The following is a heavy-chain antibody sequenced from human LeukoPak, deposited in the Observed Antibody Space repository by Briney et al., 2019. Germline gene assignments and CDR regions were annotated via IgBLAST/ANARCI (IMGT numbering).Heavy chain of an antibody. CDR2: ITTSDGNT. V-gene: IGHV3-23*01. CDR3: AKHGGAGEVDYHYGMDV. J-gene: IGHJ6*02. D-gene: IGHD2-21*01. Sequence: GGSLRLSCAASGFTFSSYTMSWVRQAPGKGLEWVSTITTSDGNTYHADSVKGRFTVSRDNSKNTLYLQMNSLRAADTAVYYCAKHGGAGEVDYHYGMDVWGQGTTVTVSS. CDR1: GFTFSSYT.